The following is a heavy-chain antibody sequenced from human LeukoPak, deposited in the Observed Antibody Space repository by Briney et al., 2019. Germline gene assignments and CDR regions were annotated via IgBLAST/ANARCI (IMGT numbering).Heavy chain of an antibody. CDR3: AKDFSVYYYDSRVLDY. J-gene: IGHJ4*02. CDR2: IRYDGSNK. D-gene: IGHD3-22*01. CDR1: GFTFSSYG. V-gene: IGHV3-30*02. Sequence: GGSLRLSCAASGFTFSSYGMHWVRQAPGKGLEWVAFIRYDGSNKYYADSVKGRFTISRDNSKNTLYLQMNSLRAEDTAVYYCAKDFSVYYYDSRVLDYWGQGTLVTVSS.